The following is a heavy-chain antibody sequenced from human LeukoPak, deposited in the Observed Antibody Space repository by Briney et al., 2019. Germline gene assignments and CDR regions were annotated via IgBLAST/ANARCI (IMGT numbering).Heavy chain of an antibody. CDR1: GGTFTNLA. V-gene: IGHV1-69*13. J-gene: IGHJ4*02. Sequence: GASVKVSCKASGGTFTNLAFNWVRQAPGQGLEWMGGFIPMSGTANYAQNFQGRITITADESSNTAYMELSSLRSEDTALYYCASPHKYYEDWSGYSPLDDWGQGTLVTVSS. D-gene: IGHD3-3*01. CDR2: FIPMSGTA. CDR3: ASPHKYYEDWSGYSPLDD.